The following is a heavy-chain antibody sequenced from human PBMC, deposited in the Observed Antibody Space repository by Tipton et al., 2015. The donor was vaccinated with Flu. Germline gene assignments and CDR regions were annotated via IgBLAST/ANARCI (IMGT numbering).Heavy chain of an antibody. V-gene: IGHV4-34*01. J-gene: IGHJ4*02. CDR1: GGSFSGYY. D-gene: IGHD6-13*01. Sequence: TLSLTCAVYGGSFSGYYWSWIRQPPGKGLEWIGEINHSGSTNYNPSLKSRVTISVDTSKNQFSLKLSSVTAADTAVYYCARVGSAAAGTNWGQGTLVTVS. CDR2: INHSGST. CDR3: ARVGSAAAGTN.